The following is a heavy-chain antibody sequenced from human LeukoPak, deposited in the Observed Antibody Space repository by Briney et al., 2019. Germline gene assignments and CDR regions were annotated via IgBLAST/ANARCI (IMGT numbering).Heavy chain of an antibody. CDR1: GFTFSSYG. Sequence: GGSLRLSCAASGFTFSSYGMHWVRQAPGKGPEWVAFIRCDGSNKYYADSVKGRITISRDNSKNTLYLQMNSLRAEDTAVYYCAKYYGDYYYYYYKDVWGKGTTVTVSS. CDR2: IRCDGSNK. V-gene: IGHV3-30*02. D-gene: IGHD4-17*01. J-gene: IGHJ6*03. CDR3: AKYYGDYYYYYYKDV.